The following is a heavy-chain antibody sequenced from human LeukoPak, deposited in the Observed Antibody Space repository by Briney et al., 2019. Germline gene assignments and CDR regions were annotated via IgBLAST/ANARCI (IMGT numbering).Heavy chain of an antibody. CDR3: ARPPEDYYDSSGYFAFDI. V-gene: IGHV1-69*04. CDR2: IIPILGIA. J-gene: IGHJ3*02. CDR1: GGTFSSYA. Sequence: SVKVSCKASGGTFSSYAISWVRQAPGQGLEWIGRIIPILGIANYAQKFQGRVTITADKSTSTAYMELSSLRSEDTAVYYCARPPEDYYDSSGYFAFDIWGQGTMVTVSS. D-gene: IGHD3-22*01.